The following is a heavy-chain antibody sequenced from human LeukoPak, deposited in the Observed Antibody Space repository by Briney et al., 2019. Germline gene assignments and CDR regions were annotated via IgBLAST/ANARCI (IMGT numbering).Heavy chain of an antibody. CDR1: GGSISSYY. J-gene: IGHJ5*02. D-gene: IGHD3-10*01. Sequence: SETLSLTCTVSGGSISSYYWSWIRQPPGKGLEWIGSIYYSGSTNYNPSLKSRVTISVDTSKNQFSLKLSSVTAADTAVYYCARGSHYYGSGSPNRFDPWGQGTLVTVSS. CDR2: IYYSGST. V-gene: IGHV4-59*01. CDR3: ARGSHYYGSGSPNRFDP.